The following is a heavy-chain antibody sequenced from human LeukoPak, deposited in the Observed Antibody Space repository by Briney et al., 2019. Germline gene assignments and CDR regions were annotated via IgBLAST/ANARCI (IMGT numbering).Heavy chain of an antibody. J-gene: IGHJ5*02. CDR2: IYYSGST. V-gene: IGHV4-39*07. Sequence: PSETLSLTCTVSGGSISSSSYYWGWIRQPPGKGLEWIGSIYYSGSTYYNPSLKSRVTISVDTSKNQFSMKLSSVTAADTAVYYCACGITMIVVVVGDWFDPWGQGTLVTVSS. D-gene: IGHD3-22*01. CDR3: ACGITMIVVVVGDWFDP. CDR1: GGSISSSSYY.